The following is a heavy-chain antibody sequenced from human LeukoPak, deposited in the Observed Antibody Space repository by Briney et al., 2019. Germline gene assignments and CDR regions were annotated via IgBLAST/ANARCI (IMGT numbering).Heavy chain of an antibody. CDR1: GGSISSYY. CDR3: ARVGPPPYYFDY. J-gene: IGHJ4*02. Sequence: SETLSLTCTVSGGSISSYYWSWIRQPAGKGLEWIGYIYYSGSTYYNPSLKSRVTISVDTSKNQFSLKLSSVTAADTAVYYCARVGPPPYYFDYWGQGTLVTVSS. D-gene: IGHD3/OR15-3a*01. V-gene: IGHV4-59*06. CDR2: IYYSGST.